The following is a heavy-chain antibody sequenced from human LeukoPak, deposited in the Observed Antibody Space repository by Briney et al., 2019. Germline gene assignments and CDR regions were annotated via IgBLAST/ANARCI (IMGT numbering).Heavy chain of an antibody. Sequence: ASVKVSCKASGYTFTSYGISWVRQAPGQGLEWMGWISAYNGNTNYAQKLQGRVTMTTDTSTSTACMELRSLRSDDTAVYYCARDPSGPEYYYYYMDVWGKGTTVTVSS. CDR2: ISAYNGNT. CDR3: ARDPSGPEYYYYYMDV. J-gene: IGHJ6*03. CDR1: GYTFTSYG. V-gene: IGHV1-18*01.